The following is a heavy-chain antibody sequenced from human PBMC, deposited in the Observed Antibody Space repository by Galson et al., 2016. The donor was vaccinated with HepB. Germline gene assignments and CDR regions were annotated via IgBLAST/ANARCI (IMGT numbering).Heavy chain of an antibody. Sequence: LRLSCAVSGLSVSDAWMTWVRQAPGKGLEWVGNIRNKRDGGTADYGAPVKGRFTISRDDSRNTLYLQMSSLKTDDTAVYFCTTWDWGLDCWGQGTLVTVSS. J-gene: IGHJ4*02. CDR3: TTWDWGLDC. D-gene: IGHD3/OR15-3a*01. V-gene: IGHV3-15*05. CDR2: IRNKRDGGTA. CDR1: GLSVSDAW.